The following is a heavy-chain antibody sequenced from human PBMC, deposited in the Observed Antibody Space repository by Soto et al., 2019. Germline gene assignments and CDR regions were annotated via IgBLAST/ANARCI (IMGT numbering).Heavy chain of an antibody. CDR3: TTDPVTMIVVVPSSG. V-gene: IGHV3-15*07. CDR1: GFTFRNAW. CDR2: IKSKTDGGTT. Sequence: GGSLRLSCAASGFTFRNAWMNWVRQAPGKGLEWVGRIKSKTDGGTTDYAAPVKGRFTISRDDSKNTLYLQMNSLKTEDTAVYYCTTDPVTMIVVVPSSGWGQGTLVTVPS. D-gene: IGHD3-22*01. J-gene: IGHJ4*02.